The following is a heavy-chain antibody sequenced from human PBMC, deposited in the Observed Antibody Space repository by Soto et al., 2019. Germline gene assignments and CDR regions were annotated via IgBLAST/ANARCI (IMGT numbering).Heavy chain of an antibody. CDR3: ARQPPRQDGD. CDR1: GGSISSYY. D-gene: IGHD3-16*01. CDR2: IYYSGST. Sequence: SETLSLTCTVSGGSISSYYWSWIRQPPGKGLEWIGYIYYSGSTNYNPSLKSRVTISVDTSKNQFSLKLSSVTAADTAVYYCARQPPRQDGDWGQGTLVTVSS. V-gene: IGHV4-59*08. J-gene: IGHJ4*02.